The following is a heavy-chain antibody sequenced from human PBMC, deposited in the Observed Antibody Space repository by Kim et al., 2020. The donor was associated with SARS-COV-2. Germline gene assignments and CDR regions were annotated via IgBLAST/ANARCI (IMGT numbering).Heavy chain of an antibody. CDR1: GFTFSDHY. Sequence: GGSLRLSCAASGFTFSDHYMDWVRQAPGKGLEWVARSRNKANSYSTEYAASVKGRFTVSRDDSKNSLYLQMNSLITEDTAVYYCVRGLLPAPGTFDYWGQGTLVTVSS. D-gene: IGHD6-13*01. CDR3: VRGLLPAPGTFDY. J-gene: IGHJ4*02. V-gene: IGHV3-72*01. CDR2: SRNKANSYST.